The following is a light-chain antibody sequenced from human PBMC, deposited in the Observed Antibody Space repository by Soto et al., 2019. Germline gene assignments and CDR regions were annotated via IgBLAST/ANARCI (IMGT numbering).Light chain of an antibody. CDR2: DTS. V-gene: IGKV3-20*01. CDR1: QSVTSNY. J-gene: IGKJ1*01. Sequence: ENVLTQSPGTLSLSPGERATLSCRASQSVTSNYLAWYQQKPGQAPGLLIYDTSTRASGVPDRFSGSGSGTEFTLTISRLEPEDFAVYYCQQYGTSPQTFGQGTKVDIK. CDR3: QQYGTSPQT.